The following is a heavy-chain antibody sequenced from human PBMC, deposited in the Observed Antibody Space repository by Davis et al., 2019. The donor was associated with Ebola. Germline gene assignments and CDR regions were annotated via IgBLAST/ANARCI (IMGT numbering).Heavy chain of an antibody. J-gene: IGHJ4*02. CDR1: GFTFDDYA. CDR3: AKVGAAGTGYGY. Sequence: SLKISCAASGFTFDDYAMHWVRQAPGKGLEWVSGISWNSGSIGYADSVKGRFTISRDNAKNSLYLQMNSLRAEDTALYYCAKVGAAGTGYGYWGQGTLVTVSS. CDR2: ISWNSGSI. V-gene: IGHV3-9*01. D-gene: IGHD6-13*01.